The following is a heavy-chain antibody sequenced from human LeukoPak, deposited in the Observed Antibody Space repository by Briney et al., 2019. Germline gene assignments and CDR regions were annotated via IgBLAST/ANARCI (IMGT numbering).Heavy chain of an antibody. Sequence: GGSLRLSCAASGFTFSSYWMNWVRQAPGKGLVWVSRIASDGSSTTYADSVKGRFSISRDNSKDTVFLQMNSLRAEDTAVYYCAKVRTYFYHGLDVWGQGTTVTVSS. CDR1: GFTFSSYW. D-gene: IGHD1-14*01. V-gene: IGHV3-74*01. CDR3: AKVRTYFYHGLDV. J-gene: IGHJ6*02. CDR2: IASDGSST.